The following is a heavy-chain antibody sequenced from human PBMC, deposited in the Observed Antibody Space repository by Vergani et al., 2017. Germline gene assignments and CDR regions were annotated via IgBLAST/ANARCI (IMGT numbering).Heavy chain of an antibody. CDR2: ISGPGLST. V-gene: IGHV3-23*04. J-gene: IGHJ4*01. CDR3: VKEKIDLGSYCFDS. CDR1: GFTFSSYA. D-gene: IGHD2/OR15-2a*01. Sequence: VQLVESGGGLVQPGGSLRLSCAASGFTFSSYAMSWVRQAPGKGLEWVSAISGPGLSTYYADSVKGRFSISRDNSKNTVFLQMHSLRAEDTAIYYCVKEKIDLGSYCFDSWGHGILVTVSS.